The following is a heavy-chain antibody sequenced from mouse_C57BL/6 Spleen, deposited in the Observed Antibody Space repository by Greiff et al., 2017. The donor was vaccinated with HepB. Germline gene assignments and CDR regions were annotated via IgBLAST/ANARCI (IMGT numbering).Heavy chain of an antibody. CDR3: VRDWADGSSHCYFDF. Sequence: EVKLVESGGGLVQPKGSLKLSCAASGFTFNTYAMHWVRQAPGKGLEWVARIRSKSSNYATYYAESVKDRFTISRDDSESMLYLQMNNLKTEDTAMYYCVRDWADGSSHCYFDFWGTGTTVTVSS. D-gene: IGHD1-1*01. J-gene: IGHJ1*03. V-gene: IGHV10-3*01. CDR1: GFTFNTYA. CDR2: IRSKSSNYAT.